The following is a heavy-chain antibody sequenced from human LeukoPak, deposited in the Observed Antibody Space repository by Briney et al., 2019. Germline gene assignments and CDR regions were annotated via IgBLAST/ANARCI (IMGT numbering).Heavy chain of an antibody. V-gene: IGHV1-69*01. J-gene: IGHJ5*02. CDR2: IIPIFGTA. CDR1: GGTFSSYA. Sequence: ASVKVSCKASGGTFSSYAISWVRQAPGQGLEWMGGIIPIFGTANYAQKFQGRVTITADESTSTAYMELSSLRSEDTAVYYCARAIWHSSGWYSHNWFDPWGQGTLVTVSS. CDR3: ARAIWHSSGWYSHNWFDP. D-gene: IGHD6-19*01.